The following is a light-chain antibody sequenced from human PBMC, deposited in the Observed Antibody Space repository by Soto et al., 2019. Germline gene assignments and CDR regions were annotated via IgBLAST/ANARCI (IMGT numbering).Light chain of an antibody. Sequence: DIQMTQSPSTLSASVGDRVTITCRASQSISSWLAWYQQKPGKAPKLLIYKASSSESGVPSRFSGSGSGTEFTLTISSLQPDDFATYYCQQYNSYSPRLTFGGGTKVEIK. CDR2: KAS. J-gene: IGKJ4*01. V-gene: IGKV1-5*03. CDR1: QSISSW. CDR3: QQYNSYSPRLT.